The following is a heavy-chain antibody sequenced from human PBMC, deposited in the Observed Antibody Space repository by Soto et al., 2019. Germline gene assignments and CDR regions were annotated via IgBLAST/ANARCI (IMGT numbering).Heavy chain of an antibody. Sequence: SETLSLTCTVSGGSISSGDYYWSWIRQPPGKGLEWIGYIYYSGSTYYNPSLKSRVTISVDTSKNQFSLKLSSVTAADTAVYYCARAYGYNPRGFDYWGQGTLVTVS. J-gene: IGHJ4*02. CDR3: ARAYGYNPRGFDY. V-gene: IGHV4-30-4*01. CDR1: GGSISSGDYY. D-gene: IGHD5-12*01. CDR2: IYYSGST.